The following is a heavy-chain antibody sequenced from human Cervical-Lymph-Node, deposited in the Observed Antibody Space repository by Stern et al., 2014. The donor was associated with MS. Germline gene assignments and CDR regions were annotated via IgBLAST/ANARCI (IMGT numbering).Heavy chain of an antibody. CDR1: GFTVSNNY. CDR2: VYSGGVT. J-gene: IGHJ4*02. V-gene: IGHV3-66*02. CDR3: ATSPSLGY. D-gene: IGHD6-6*01. Sequence: EVQLVESGGNLVQPGGSLRLSCAASGFTVSNNYMSWVHQAPGKGLEGVSIVYSGGVTRYADSVRGRFTISRDSSRNTLYLQMNSLRGEDTAVYYCATSPSLGYWGRGTLVTVSS.